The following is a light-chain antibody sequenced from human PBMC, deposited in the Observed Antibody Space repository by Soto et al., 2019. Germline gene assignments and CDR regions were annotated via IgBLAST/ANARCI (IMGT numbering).Light chain of an antibody. CDR3: GAWEASLNGYV. CDR2: SNN. J-gene: IGLJ1*01. V-gene: IGLV1-44*01. Sequence: QSVLPHPPSSSWTPGQRFTISCSGSRSSIGSNTVNWYQHLPGSAPKLLIYSNNHRPSGVPYRFSAFKAGASASLAISGLQSEDEGDYFCGAWEASLNGYVFGSGNKVTVL. CDR1: RSSIGSNT.